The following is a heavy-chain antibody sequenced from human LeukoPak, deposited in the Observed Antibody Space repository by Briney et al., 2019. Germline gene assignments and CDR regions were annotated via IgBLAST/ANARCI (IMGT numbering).Heavy chain of an antibody. V-gene: IGHV3-73*01. Sequence: GGSLKLFSPASEFTFSGAAMHWVRQASGKGLEWVGRIRSKANSYATAYAASVKGRFTISRDDSKNTAYLQMNSLKIEDTAVYYCTRGVDTSGFYWGKGTLVTVSS. CDR3: TRGVDTSGFY. CDR1: EFTFSGAA. J-gene: IGHJ4*02. D-gene: IGHD3-22*01. CDR2: IRSKANSYAT.